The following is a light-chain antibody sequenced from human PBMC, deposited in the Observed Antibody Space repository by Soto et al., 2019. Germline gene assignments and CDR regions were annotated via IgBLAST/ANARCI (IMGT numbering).Light chain of an antibody. Sequence: EIVLTQSPATLSLXPGERATLSCRASQSVSSYLAWYQQKPGQAPRLLIYDASNRATGIPARFSGSGSGTDFTLTISSLEPEDFAVYYCQQRSNLITFGQGTRLEIK. CDR3: QQRSNLIT. CDR1: QSVSSY. J-gene: IGKJ5*01. CDR2: DAS. V-gene: IGKV3-11*01.